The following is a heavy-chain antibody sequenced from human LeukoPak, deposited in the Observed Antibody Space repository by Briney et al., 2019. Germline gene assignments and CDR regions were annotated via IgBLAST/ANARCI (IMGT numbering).Heavy chain of an antibody. D-gene: IGHD4-17*01. CDR1: GGSISSYY. CDR3: ARGSRRTSTDYCDY. CDR2: IYTSGST. J-gene: IGHJ4*02. V-gene: IGHV4-4*07. Sequence: SETLSLTCTVSGGSISSYYWSWVRQPAGKGLEWIGRIYTSGSTNYNPSLKSRVTMSVDTSKNQFSLKLSSVTAADTAVYYCARGSRRTSTDYCDYWGQGTLVTVSS.